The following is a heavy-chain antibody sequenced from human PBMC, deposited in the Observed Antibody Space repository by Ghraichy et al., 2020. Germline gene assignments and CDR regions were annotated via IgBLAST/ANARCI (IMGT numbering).Heavy chain of an antibody. CDR2: INANSGGT. CDR1: GYTFTDYY. J-gene: IGHJ5*02. D-gene: IGHD2-2*01. CDR3: ARDTVVVPAANNWFDP. V-gene: IGHV1-2*06. Sequence: ASVKVSCKASGYTFTDYYVHWVRQAPGQGLEGMGRINANSGGTNYAQKFQGRVTMTRDTSISTAYMELSRLRSDDTAVYYCARDTVVVPAANNWFDPWGRGTLVTVSS.